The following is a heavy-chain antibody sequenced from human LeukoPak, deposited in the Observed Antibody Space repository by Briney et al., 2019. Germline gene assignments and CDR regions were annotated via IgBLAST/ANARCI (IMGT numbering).Heavy chain of an antibody. J-gene: IGHJ4*02. CDR1: GGSISSGGYY. D-gene: IGHD1-26*01. CDR2: IYYSGST. CDR3: ARDHRVGATGTDFDY. Sequence: SQTLSLTCTVSGGSISSGGYYWSWIRQHPGKGLEWIGYIYYSGSTYYNPSLKSRVTISVDTSKNQFSLKLSSVTAADTAVYYCARDHRVGATGTDFDYWGQGTLVTVSS. V-gene: IGHV4-31*03.